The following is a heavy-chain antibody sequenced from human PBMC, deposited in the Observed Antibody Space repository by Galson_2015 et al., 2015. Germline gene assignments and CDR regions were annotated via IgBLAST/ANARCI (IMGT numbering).Heavy chain of an antibody. CDR2: ISGSGGST. J-gene: IGHJ6*02. Sequence: SLRLSCAASGFTFSSYALSWVRQAPGKGLEWVSAISGSGGSTYYADSVKGRFTISRDNSKNTLYLQMNSLRAEDTAVYYCARLIVVVPAAIIGRGYYGMDVWGQGTTVTVSS. V-gene: IGHV3-23*01. CDR1: GFTFSSYA. CDR3: ARLIVVVPAAIIGRGYYGMDV. D-gene: IGHD2-2*02.